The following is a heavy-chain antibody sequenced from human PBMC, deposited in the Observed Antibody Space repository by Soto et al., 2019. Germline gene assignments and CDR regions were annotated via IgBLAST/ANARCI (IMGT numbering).Heavy chain of an antibody. Sequence: QVQLQESGPGLVKPSETLSLTCTVSGGSVSSGNYYWSWIRQPPGKRLEWIGYIYYSGSTNYNPALKSRVTIAVDTSKNQFSLKVSSVTAADTAVYYCASYSSGWYDVSYWGQGTLGTVSS. CDR1: GGSVSSGNYY. CDR3: ASYSSGWYDVSY. J-gene: IGHJ4*02. D-gene: IGHD6-19*01. CDR2: IYYSGST. V-gene: IGHV4-61*01.